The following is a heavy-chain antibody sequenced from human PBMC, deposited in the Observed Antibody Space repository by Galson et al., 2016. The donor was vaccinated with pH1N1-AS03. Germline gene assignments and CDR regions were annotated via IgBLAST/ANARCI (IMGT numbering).Heavy chain of an antibody. CDR1: GYIFTSYW. CDR2: IYPGDSDT. Sequence: QSGAEVKKPGESLKISCKTSGYIFTSYWVAWVRHMPGKGLEWMGIIYPGDSDTRYSPSFQGQVTISADRSINTAYLQWGRLMASDTAIYYCARQVRDGYNDYFDYWGQGILVTVSS. V-gene: IGHV5-51*01. D-gene: IGHD5-24*01. J-gene: IGHJ4*02. CDR3: ARQVRDGYNDYFDY.